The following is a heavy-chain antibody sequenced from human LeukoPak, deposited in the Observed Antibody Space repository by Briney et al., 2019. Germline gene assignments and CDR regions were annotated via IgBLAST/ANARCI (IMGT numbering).Heavy chain of an antibody. Sequence: PLETLSLTCTVSGGSISSGSYYWSWIRQPAGKGLEWIGRIYTSGSTNYNPSLKSRVTISVDTSKNQFSLKLSSVTAADTAVYYCARRPYSSSWPFNYWGQGTVVTVSS. V-gene: IGHV4-61*02. CDR3: ARRPYSSSWPFNY. CDR2: IYTSGST. J-gene: IGHJ4*02. CDR1: GGSISSGSYY. D-gene: IGHD6-13*01.